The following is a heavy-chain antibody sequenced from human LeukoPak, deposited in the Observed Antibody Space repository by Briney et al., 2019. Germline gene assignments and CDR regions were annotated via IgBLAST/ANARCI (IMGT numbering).Heavy chain of an antibody. CDR3: ARDAPYDFWSGYYYYFDY. D-gene: IGHD3-3*01. V-gene: IGHV1-2*02. J-gene: IGHJ4*02. CDR1: GYTFTDYY. CDR2: INPNSGGT. Sequence: GASVTVSCKASGYTFTDYYILWVRQAPGQGLEWMGWINPNSGGTNYAQKFQGRVIMTRDTSISTAYMELSRLRSDDTAVYYCARDAPYDFWSGYYYYFDYWGQGTLVTVSS.